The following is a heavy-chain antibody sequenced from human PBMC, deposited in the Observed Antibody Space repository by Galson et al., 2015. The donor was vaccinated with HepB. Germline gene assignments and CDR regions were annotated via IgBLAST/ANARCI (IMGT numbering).Heavy chain of an antibody. CDR2: ISGSGGST. J-gene: IGHJ4*02. V-gene: IGHV3-23*01. D-gene: IGHD6-6*01. CDR3: AKVSGVYSSSSYFDY. CDR1: GFTFSSYA. Sequence: SLRLSCAASGFTFSSYAMSWVRQAPGKGLEWVPAISGSGGSTYYADSVKGRFTISRDNSKNTLYLQMNSLRAEDTAVYYCAKVSGVYSSSSYFDYWGQGTLVTVSS.